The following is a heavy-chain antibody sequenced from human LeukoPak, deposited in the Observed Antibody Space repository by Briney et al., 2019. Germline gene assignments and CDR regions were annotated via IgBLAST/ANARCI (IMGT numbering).Heavy chain of an antibody. CDR2: IYHSGST. V-gene: IGHV4-38-2*02. D-gene: IGHD2-2*01. CDR1: GYSISSGYY. Sequence: PSETLSLTCTVSGYSISSGYYWGWIRQPPGKGLEWIGSIYHSGSTYYNPSLKSRVTISVDTSKNQFSLKLSSVTAADTAVYYCARDYCSSTSCGGGWFDPWGQGTLVTVSS. J-gene: IGHJ5*02. CDR3: ARDYCSSTSCGGGWFDP.